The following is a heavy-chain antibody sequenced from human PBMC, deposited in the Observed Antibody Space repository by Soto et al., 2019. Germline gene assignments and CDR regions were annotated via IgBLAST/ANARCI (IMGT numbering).Heavy chain of an antibody. CDR2: IIPILGIA. CDR1: GGTFSSYT. D-gene: IGHD6-13*01. Sequence: ASVKVSCTASGGTFSSYTISWVRQAPGQGLEWMGRIIPILGIANYAQKFQGRVTITADKSTSTAYMELSSLRSEDTAVYYCARGFYSSSWPPDYWGQGTLVTVSS. J-gene: IGHJ4*02. CDR3: ARGFYSSSWPPDY. V-gene: IGHV1-69*02.